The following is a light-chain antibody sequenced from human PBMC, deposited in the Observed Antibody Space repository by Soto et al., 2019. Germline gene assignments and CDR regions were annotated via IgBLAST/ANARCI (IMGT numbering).Light chain of an antibody. V-gene: IGKV3-20*01. CDR3: QQYETFSGT. J-gene: IGKJ1*01. CDR2: GAS. Sequence: EIVLTQSPGTLSLSPGERATLSCSASQSVSSSYLAWYQQKPGQAPRLLIYGASSRATGIPDRFSGSGSGTDFTLTISRLEPEDFAVYYCQQYETFSGTFGPGTKVDIK. CDR1: QSVSSSY.